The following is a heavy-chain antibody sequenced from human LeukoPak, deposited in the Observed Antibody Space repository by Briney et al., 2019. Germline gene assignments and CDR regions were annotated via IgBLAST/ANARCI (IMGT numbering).Heavy chain of an antibody. D-gene: IGHD6-13*01. V-gene: IGHV3-13*01. J-gene: IGHJ2*01. Sequence: GGSLGLSCAASGFTFSNSDMHWVRQAAGKGLEWVSAIGTVGDTYYPGSVKGRFTISRENAKNSLYLQMNSLRAGDTAVYYCAREMGDKYSSSWALDLWGRGTLVTVSS. CDR2: IGTVGDT. CDR1: GFTFSNSD. CDR3: AREMGDKYSSSWALDL.